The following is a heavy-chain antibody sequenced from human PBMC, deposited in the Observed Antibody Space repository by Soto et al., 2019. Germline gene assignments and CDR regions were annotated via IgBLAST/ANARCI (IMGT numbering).Heavy chain of an antibody. J-gene: IGHJ4*02. CDR3: ARTCRSGGSCYHEY. V-gene: IGHV1-18*01. Sequence: SCKASGYTFSSFGINWVRQAPGQGLEWVGWVSVYNDDTKYAQNFQGRVTLTTDTSTSTTYMEVGSLRSDDTAVYYCARTCRSGGSCYHEYWGEGTLVTVSS. CDR1: GYTFSSFG. CDR2: VSVYNDDT. D-gene: IGHD2-15*01.